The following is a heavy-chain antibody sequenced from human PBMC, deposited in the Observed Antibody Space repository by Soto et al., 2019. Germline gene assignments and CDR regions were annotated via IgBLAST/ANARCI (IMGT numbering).Heavy chain of an antibody. CDR1: GDRISSNSAA. V-gene: IGHV6-1*01. Sequence: SQTLTLTCVISGDRISSNSAAWNWIRQSPSRGLEWLGRTYYRSKWYNDYAVSVKSRITINPDTSKNQFSLQLNSVTPEDTAVYYCAREVAVAGPFDYWGQGTLVTVSS. D-gene: IGHD6-19*01. J-gene: IGHJ4*02. CDR3: AREVAVAGPFDY. CDR2: TYYRSKWYN.